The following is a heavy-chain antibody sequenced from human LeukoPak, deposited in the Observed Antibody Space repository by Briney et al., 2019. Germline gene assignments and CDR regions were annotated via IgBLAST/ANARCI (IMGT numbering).Heavy chain of an antibody. CDR1: GFTFSSYG. V-gene: IGHV3-30*02. CDR3: AKGPLENRNAHFDY. D-gene: IGHD1-14*01. CDR2: IRYDGSNK. J-gene: IGHJ4*02. Sequence: PGGSLRLSCAASGFTFSSYGMHWVRQAPGKGLEWVAFIRYDGSNKYYADSVKGRFTISRDNSKNTLYLQVNSLRAEDTAVYYCAKGPLENRNAHFDYWGQGTLVTVSS.